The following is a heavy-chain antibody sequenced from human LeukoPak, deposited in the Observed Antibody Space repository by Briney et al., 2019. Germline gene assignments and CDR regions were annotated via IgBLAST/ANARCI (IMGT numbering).Heavy chain of an antibody. V-gene: IGHV4-61*02. Sequence: PSETLTLTCTVSGGSISSGSYYWSWIRQPAGKGLEWIGRIYTSGSTNYNPSLKSRVTISVDTSKTQFSLKLSSVTAADTAVYYCARDKGNLYGDYARSLFDPWGQGTLVTVSS. D-gene: IGHD4-17*01. CDR3: ARDKGNLYGDYARSLFDP. J-gene: IGHJ5*02. CDR1: GGSISSGSYY. CDR2: IYTSGST.